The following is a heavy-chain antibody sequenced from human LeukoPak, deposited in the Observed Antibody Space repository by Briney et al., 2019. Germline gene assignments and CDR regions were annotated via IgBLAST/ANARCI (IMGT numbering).Heavy chain of an antibody. CDR1: GFTFSTYA. D-gene: IGHD3-10*01. V-gene: IGHV3-23*01. J-gene: IGHJ6*02. CDR2: ISGSGGST. CDR3: AKAHGSGSSYYYYYGMDV. Sequence: GGSLRLSRAASGFTFSTYAMSWVRQAPGKGLEWVSAISGSGGSTYYADSVKGRFTISRDNSKNTLYLQMNSLRGDDTAVYYCAKAHGSGSSYYYYYGMDVWGQGTTVTVSS.